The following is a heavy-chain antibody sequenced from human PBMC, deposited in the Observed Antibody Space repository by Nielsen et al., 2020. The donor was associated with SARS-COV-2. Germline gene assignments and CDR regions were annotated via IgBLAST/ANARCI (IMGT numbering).Heavy chain of an antibody. Sequence: WLRQPPGKGLEWVSYISSSGSTIYYADSVKGRFTISRDNSKNTLYLQMNSLRAEDTAVYYCAKGADDILTGYYAYYYYYYMDVWGKGTTVTVSS. CDR3: AKGADDILTGYYAYYYYYYMDV. V-gene: IGHV3-23*01. J-gene: IGHJ6*03. CDR2: ISSSGSTI. D-gene: IGHD3-9*01.